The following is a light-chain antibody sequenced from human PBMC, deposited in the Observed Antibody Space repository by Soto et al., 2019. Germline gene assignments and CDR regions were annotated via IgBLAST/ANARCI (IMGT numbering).Light chain of an antibody. CDR2: GAS. CDR3: QDHRRAPAST. J-gene: IGKJ5*01. V-gene: IGKV3-20*01. CDR1: QSVSSSY. Sequence: EIMLTQSPGTLSLSPGERATLSCRASQSVSSSYLAWHQQQPGQAPSLLIYGASSRATGIPDRFSGSGAGKDFTITISRLKVEDFALYYYQDHRRAPASTFGQGTRLEIK.